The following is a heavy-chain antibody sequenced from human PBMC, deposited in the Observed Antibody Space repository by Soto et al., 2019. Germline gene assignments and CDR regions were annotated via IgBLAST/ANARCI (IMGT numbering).Heavy chain of an antibody. V-gene: IGHV1-2*02. D-gene: IGHD1-26*01. J-gene: IGHJ4*02. CDR1: GYSFTGYY. Sequence: QVQLVQSGAEVKKSGASVKISCKASGYSFTGYYIHWLRQAPGQGFEWMGEISPNSGGTKYAQKFQGRVTMTRDTSITTVYMDLSNLSPDDTAVYYCGKGRSGDVGVFYWGQGTLVTVYS. CDR2: ISPNSGGT. CDR3: GKGRSGDVGVFY.